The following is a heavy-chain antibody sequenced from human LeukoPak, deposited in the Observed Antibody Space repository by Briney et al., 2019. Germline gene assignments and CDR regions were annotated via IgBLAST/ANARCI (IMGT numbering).Heavy chain of an antibody. D-gene: IGHD6-13*01. J-gene: IGHJ4*02. CDR2: IIPIFGIA. Sequence: SVKVSCKASGGTFSSYAISWVRQAPGQGLEWMGRIIPIFGIANYAQKFQGRVTITADKSTSTAYMELSSLRSEDTAVYYCARASSSSWYGGRNLVGPLNYWGQGTLVTVSS. CDR3: ARASSSSWYGGRNLVGPLNY. V-gene: IGHV1-69*04. CDR1: GGTFSSYA.